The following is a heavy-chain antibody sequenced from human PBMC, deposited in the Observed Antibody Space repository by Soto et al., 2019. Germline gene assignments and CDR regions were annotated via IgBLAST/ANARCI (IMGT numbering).Heavy chain of an antibody. J-gene: IGHJ3*02. V-gene: IGHV3-64*01. CDR2: ISSNGGST. CDR3: ARALGYAFDI. Sequence: PGGSLRLSCAASGFTFSSYAMHWVRQAPGKGLEYVSAISSNGGSTYYANSVEGRFTISRDNSKNTLYFQMGSLRAEDMAVYYCARALGYAFDIWGKGTMFTVS. D-gene: IGHD7-27*01. CDR1: GFTFSSYA.